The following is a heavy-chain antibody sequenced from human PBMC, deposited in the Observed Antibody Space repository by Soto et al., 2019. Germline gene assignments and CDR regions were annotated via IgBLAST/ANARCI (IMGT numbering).Heavy chain of an antibody. J-gene: IGHJ5*02. CDR3: ARMATSGTLNLFDP. V-gene: IGHV1-8*01. Sequence: ASVKVSCKASGYTFGNNDISWVRQATGQGLEWMGWMNPNSGNTGYAQKFQGRVSMTRNTSITTAYLELSSLRPDDTAIYYCARMATSGTLNLFDPWGQGTLVTFSS. CDR2: MNPNSGNT. CDR1: GYTFGNND.